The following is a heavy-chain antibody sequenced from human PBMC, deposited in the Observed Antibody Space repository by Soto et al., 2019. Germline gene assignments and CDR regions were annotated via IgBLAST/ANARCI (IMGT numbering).Heavy chain of an antibody. V-gene: IGHV3-11*01. Sequence: GGSLRLSCGASGFSSSDHYMTWIRQAPGKGLEWVSYISGSGTTIYYTDSVKGRFTVSRDNAKNSVYLQMNSLRAEDTAVYYCAGDVHYYTSDYWGQGTLDTVSS. CDR2: ISGSGTTI. D-gene: IGHD3-10*01. CDR3: AGDVHYYTSDY. CDR1: GFSSSDHY. J-gene: IGHJ4*02.